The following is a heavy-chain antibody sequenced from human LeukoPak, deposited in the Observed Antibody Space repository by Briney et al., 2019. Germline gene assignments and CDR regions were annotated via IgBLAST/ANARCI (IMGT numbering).Heavy chain of an antibody. D-gene: IGHD4-17*01. CDR1: GYTFTAYY. V-gene: IGHV1-2*02. J-gene: IGHJ5*02. Sequence: ASVTVSCKASGYTFTAYYMHWVRQAPGQGLEWTGWINPNSGGTNYAQKFQGRVTMTRDTSISTAYMELSRLRSDDTAVYYCARAYGDYGDNWFDPWGQGTLVTVSS. CDR2: INPNSGGT. CDR3: ARAYGDYGDNWFDP.